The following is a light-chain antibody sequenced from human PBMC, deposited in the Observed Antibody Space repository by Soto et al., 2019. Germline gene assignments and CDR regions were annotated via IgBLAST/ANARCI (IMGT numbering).Light chain of an antibody. CDR3: ATWDDTLNGWV. CDR1: SSNIGSNT. CDR2: TNN. Sequence: QLVLTQAPSASGTPGQRATISCSGSSSNIGSNTVNWYQQLPGTAPKLLIYTNNQRPSGVPDRFSGSKSGTSASLAISGLQSEDEADYYCATWDDTLNGWVFGGGTKLTVL. V-gene: IGLV1-44*01. J-gene: IGLJ3*02.